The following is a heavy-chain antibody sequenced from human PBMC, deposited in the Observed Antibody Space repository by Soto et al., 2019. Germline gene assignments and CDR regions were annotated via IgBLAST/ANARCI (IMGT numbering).Heavy chain of an antibody. Sequence: ASVKVSCNASGYTFTGYYMHWVRPAPGQGLEWMGWINPNSGGTNYAQKFQGWVTMTRDTSISTAHMELSRLRSDDTAVYYCAREVLRYFDWLGSPYGMDVWGQGTTVTVSS. D-gene: IGHD3-9*01. V-gene: IGHV1-2*04. J-gene: IGHJ6*02. CDR2: INPNSGGT. CDR1: GYTFTGYY. CDR3: AREVLRYFDWLGSPYGMDV.